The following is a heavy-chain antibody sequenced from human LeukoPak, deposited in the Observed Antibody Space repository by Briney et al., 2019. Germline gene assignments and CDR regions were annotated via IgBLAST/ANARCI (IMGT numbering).Heavy chain of an antibody. D-gene: IGHD5-24*01. V-gene: IGHV3-21*01. CDR1: GFTFSSYT. Sequence: GGSLRLSCAASGFTFSSYTMSSSSSSIYYADSLKGRFTISRDNAKKSLYLQMSSLRAEDTAVYYCARVNDGYNYGIDYWGQGTLVTDSS. CDR3: ARVNDGYNYGIDY. CDR2: SSSSSI. J-gene: IGHJ4*02.